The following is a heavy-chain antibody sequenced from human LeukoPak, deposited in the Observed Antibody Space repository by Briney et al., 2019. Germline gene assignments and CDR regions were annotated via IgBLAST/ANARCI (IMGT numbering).Heavy chain of an antibody. Sequence: SETLSLTCAVYGGSFSGYYWSWIRQPPGKGLEWIGEINHSGSTNYNPSLQSRVTISVDTSKNQFSLKLSSVTAADTAVYYCARLRYSYGKGNYWGQGTLVTVSS. V-gene: IGHV4-34*01. J-gene: IGHJ4*02. CDR2: INHSGST. CDR3: ARLRYSYGKGNY. D-gene: IGHD5-18*01. CDR1: GGSFSGYY.